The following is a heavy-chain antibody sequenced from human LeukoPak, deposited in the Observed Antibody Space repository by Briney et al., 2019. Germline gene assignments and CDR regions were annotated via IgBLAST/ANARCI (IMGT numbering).Heavy chain of an antibody. CDR1: GYTFTSYY. CDR2: INPSGGST. V-gene: IGHV1-46*01. CDR3: ARDRRPTTVVTPGAFDI. D-gene: IGHD4-23*01. Sequence: ASVKVSCKASGYTFTSYYMHWVRQAPGQGLEWMGIINPSGGSTSYAQKFQGRVTMTRDTSTSTVYMELSSLRSEDTAVYYCARDRRPTTVVTPGAFDIWRQGTMVTVSS. J-gene: IGHJ3*02.